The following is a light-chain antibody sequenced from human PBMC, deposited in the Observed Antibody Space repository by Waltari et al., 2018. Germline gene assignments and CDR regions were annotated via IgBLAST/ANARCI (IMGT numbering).Light chain of an antibody. CDR1: QSVSNN. V-gene: IGKV3-15*01. CDR3: QQYENWPPLT. J-gene: IGKJ4*01. Sequence: EILMTQSPATLSVSQGERATLSCRASQSVSNNLAWNQQKPGQAPRLLIYVASTRATGIPARFSGSGSGTDFTLTISSLQSEDVAVYYCQQYENWPPLTFGGGTKVEIK. CDR2: VAS.